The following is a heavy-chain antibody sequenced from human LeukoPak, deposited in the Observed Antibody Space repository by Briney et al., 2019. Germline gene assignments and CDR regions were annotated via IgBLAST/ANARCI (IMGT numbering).Heavy chain of an antibody. Sequence: PSETLSLTCAVYIDSFSNYHWNWICQTPAKGMEWIGEVNESGGTNISPSLRSRVILSVDTSKNRFSLKLISVTVADTAIYYCATGQGATLPQVGKNWFDPWGQGTRVTVSS. CDR1: IDSFSNYH. J-gene: IGHJ5*02. CDR2: VNESGGT. CDR3: ATGQGATLPQVGKNWFDP. V-gene: IGHV4-34*01. D-gene: IGHD1-26*01.